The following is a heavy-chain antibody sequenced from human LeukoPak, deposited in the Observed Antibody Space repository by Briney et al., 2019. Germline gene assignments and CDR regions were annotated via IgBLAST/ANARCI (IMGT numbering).Heavy chain of an antibody. CDR1: GYTFTSYA. Sequence: GASVTVSFKASGYTFTSYAMHWVRQAPGQRGEGMGWINAGKGNTKYSQKFQGRVTITRDTSASTAYMELSSLRSEDTAVYYCARSRITMVRGLADNWFDPWGQGTLVTVSS. D-gene: IGHD3-10*01. CDR2: INAGKGNT. J-gene: IGHJ5*02. V-gene: IGHV1-3*01. CDR3: ARSRITMVRGLADNWFDP.